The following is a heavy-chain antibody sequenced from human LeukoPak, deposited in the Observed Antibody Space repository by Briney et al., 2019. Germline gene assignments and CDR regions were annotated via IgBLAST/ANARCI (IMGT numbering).Heavy chain of an antibody. V-gene: IGHV1-8*03. J-gene: IGHJ4*02. Sequence: GASVKVSCKASGYTFTSYDINWVRQATGQGLEWMGWMNPNSGNTGYAQKFQGRVTITRNTSISTAYMELSSLRSEDTAVYYCAKRGYSGYDYVYWGQGTLVTVSS. CDR1: GYTFTSYD. D-gene: IGHD5-12*01. CDR3: AKRGYSGYDYVY. CDR2: MNPNSGNT.